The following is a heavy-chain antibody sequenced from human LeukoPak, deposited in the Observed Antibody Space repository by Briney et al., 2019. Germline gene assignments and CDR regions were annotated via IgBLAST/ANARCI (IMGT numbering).Heavy chain of an antibody. CDR1: GASITSHY. V-gene: IGHV4-59*11. J-gene: IGHJ4*02. D-gene: IGHD2-8*02. CDR3: ARATTAYCTGGICPNFDY. CDR2: IYYSGST. Sequence: SETLSLTCSVSGASITSHYWSWVRQPPGKRLEWIGYIYYSGSTNYNPSLQSRVTMSVDTSENQFSLKLSSVTAADTAVYYCARATTAYCTGGICPNFDYWGQGTRVTVSS.